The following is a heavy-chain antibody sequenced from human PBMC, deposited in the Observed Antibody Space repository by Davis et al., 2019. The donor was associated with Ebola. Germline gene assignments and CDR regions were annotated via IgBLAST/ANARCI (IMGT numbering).Heavy chain of an antibody. J-gene: IGHJ6*02. Sequence: GSLRLSCAVYGGSFSSYYWSWIRQPPGKGLEWIGYIYYSGSTNYNPSLKSRVTISVDTSKNQFSLKLSSVTAADTAVYYCARDSVLGYGMDVWGQGTTVTVSS. CDR1: GGSFSSYY. V-gene: IGHV4-59*01. CDR3: ARDSVLGYGMDV. D-gene: IGHD7-27*01. CDR2: IYYSGST.